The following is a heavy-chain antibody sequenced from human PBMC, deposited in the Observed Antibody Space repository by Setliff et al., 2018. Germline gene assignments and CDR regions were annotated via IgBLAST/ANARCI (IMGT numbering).Heavy chain of an antibody. D-gene: IGHD3-3*01. CDR3: ARGPLHYDFWSGYYTVSWFDP. J-gene: IGHJ5*02. CDR2: INTNTGNP. CDR1: GYTFTSYD. Sequence: WPSVKVSCKASGYTFTSYDINWVRQATGQGLEWMGWINTNTGNPTYAQGFTGRFVFSLDTSVSTAYLQISSLKAEDTAVYYCARGPLHYDFWSGYYTVSWFDPWGQGTLVTVSS. V-gene: IGHV7-4-1*02.